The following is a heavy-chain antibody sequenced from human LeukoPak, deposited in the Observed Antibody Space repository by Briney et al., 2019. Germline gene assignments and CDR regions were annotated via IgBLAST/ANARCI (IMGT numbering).Heavy chain of an antibody. Sequence: PGGSLRLSCAASGFTFSDYYMSWIRQAPGKGLEWVSYISSSSSYTNYADSVKGRFTISRDNAKNSLYLQMNSLRAEDTAVYYCTRDSHGGVDYWGQGTLVTVSS. CDR3: TRDSHGGVDY. J-gene: IGHJ4*02. D-gene: IGHD3-10*01. CDR2: ISSSSSYT. V-gene: IGHV3-11*06. CDR1: GFTFSDYY.